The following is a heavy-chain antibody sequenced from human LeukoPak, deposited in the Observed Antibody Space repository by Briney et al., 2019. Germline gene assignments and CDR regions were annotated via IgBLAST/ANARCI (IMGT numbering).Heavy chain of an antibody. V-gene: IGHV3-11*01. CDR2: ISSSGSTI. CDR3: ARVGADYSSDY. J-gene: IGHJ4*02. CDR1: GFTFSDYY. D-gene: IGHD4-11*01. Sequence: PGGSLRLSCAASGFTFSDYYMNWIRQAPGKGLEWVSYISSSGSTIYYADSVKGRFTISRDNAKNSLYLQMNRLRGEDTAVYYCARVGADYSSDYWGQGILVTVSS.